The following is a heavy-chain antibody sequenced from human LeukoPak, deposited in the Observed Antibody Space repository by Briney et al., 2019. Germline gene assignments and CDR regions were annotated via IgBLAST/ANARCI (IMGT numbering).Heavy chain of an antibody. CDR1: GFSVGGYA. V-gene: IGHV3-9*01. CDR3: VKSGGYATAIRYFDL. D-gene: IGHD2-21*02. Sequence: GRSLRLSCAASGFSVGGYALHWVRQAPGKGLEWVASISWNSGDIVHADSVKGRFTISRDNAKNSLYLQMDSLRTEDTALYYCVKSGGYATAIRYFDLWGRGTLVTVSS. J-gene: IGHJ2*01. CDR2: ISWNSGDI.